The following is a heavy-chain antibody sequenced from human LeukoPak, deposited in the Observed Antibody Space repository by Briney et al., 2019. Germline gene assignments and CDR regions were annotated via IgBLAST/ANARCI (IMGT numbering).Heavy chain of an antibody. D-gene: IGHD3-22*01. CDR3: ARINYDSSGSYYFDY. CDR2: MSHGGST. CDR1: GYSISSGYY. V-gene: IGHV4-38-2*01. Sequence: PSETLSLTCAVSGYSISSGYYWGWIRQPPGKGLEWIGSMSHGGSTYYNPSLKSRVTISVDTSNNHFSLKLSSVTAADTAVYYCARINYDSSGSYYFDYWGQGTLVTVSS. J-gene: IGHJ4*02.